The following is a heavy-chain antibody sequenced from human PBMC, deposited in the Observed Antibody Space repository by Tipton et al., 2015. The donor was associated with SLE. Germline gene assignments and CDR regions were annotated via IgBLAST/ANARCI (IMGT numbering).Heavy chain of an antibody. CDR3: AKAAENWRDYFYS. J-gene: IGHJ4*02. CDR1: GFTFEDYS. V-gene: IGHV3-43*01. D-gene: IGHD2/OR15-2a*01. CDR2: IRWDGYST. Sequence: GSLRLSCATSGFTFEDYSMHWVRQAPGKGLEWISLIRWDGYSTYYRDSVKGRFTISRDNSKNSLYLQMNSLRTDDTALYYCAKAAENWRDYFYSWDQGTLVTVSS.